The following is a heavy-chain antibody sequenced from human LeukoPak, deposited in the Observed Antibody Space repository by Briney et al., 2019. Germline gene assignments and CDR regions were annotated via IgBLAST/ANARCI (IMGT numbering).Heavy chain of an antibody. CDR2: ISASAVTT. Sequence: GGSLRLSCAASGFTLSGYWMHWVRQAPGKGLEWVSAISASAVTTYYADSVKGRFTISRDNSKNTLYLQMNSLRAEDTALYYCAKVNRGITLRCCFDLWGRGTPVTVSS. J-gene: IGHJ2*01. D-gene: IGHD1-14*01. CDR3: AKVNRGITLRCCFDL. CDR1: GFTLSGYW. V-gene: IGHV3-23*01.